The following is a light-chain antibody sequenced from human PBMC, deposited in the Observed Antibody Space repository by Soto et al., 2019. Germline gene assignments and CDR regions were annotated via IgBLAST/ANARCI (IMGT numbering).Light chain of an antibody. CDR1: QSVGRN. CDR2: AAS. Sequence: DIQMTQSPSSLSASLGDRVTITCRASQSVGRNVNWDQQKVGTPPKLLIYAASSLPAGVSSRFSSSGAETDFPLTISLLQPEVFASYYRQQSYEPRTFGGGTKVEI. CDR3: QQSYEPRT. J-gene: IGKJ4*01. V-gene: IGKV1-39*01.